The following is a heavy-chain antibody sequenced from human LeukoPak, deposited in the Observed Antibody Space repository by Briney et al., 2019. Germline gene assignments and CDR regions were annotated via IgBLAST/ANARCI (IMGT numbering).Heavy chain of an antibody. CDR3: ARDPYSGNYGDYYYYYMDV. Sequence: GGSLRLSCAASGFTFDDYTMHWVRQAPGKGLEWVSLISWDGGDTYYADSVKGRFTISRDNAKSSLYLQMNSLRDEDTAVYYCARDPYSGNYGDYYYYYMDVWGKGTTVTISS. J-gene: IGHJ6*03. V-gene: IGHV3-43*01. CDR1: GFTFDDYT. D-gene: IGHD1-26*01. CDR2: ISWDGGDT.